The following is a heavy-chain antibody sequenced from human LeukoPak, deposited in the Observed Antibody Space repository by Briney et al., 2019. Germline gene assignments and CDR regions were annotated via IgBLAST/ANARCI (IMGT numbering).Heavy chain of an antibody. J-gene: IGHJ4*02. CDR3: ARRCTNGVCGY. V-gene: IGHV4-34*01. D-gene: IGHD2-8*01. CDR1: GFTFSSSA. Sequence: GSLRLSCAASGFTFSSSAMSWVRQPPGKGLEWIGEINHSGSTNYNPSLKSRVTISVDTSKNQFSLKLSSVTAADTAVYYCARRCTNGVCGYWGQGTLVTVSS. CDR2: INHSGST.